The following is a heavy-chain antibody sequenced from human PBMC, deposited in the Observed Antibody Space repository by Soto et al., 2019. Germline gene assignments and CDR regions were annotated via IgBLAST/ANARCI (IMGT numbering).Heavy chain of an antibody. J-gene: IGHJ4*02. Sequence: QVQLVQSGAEVKKPGSSVRVSCTPSGGTFSSYTISWVRQAPGQGLEWMGRIVPITGMRRYAQKFQGRLTITAVTSTTTAYLELSSLTSEDSAVYFCSRGVASLVDSWGQGTQVTVSS. CDR3: SRGVASLVDS. CDR1: GGTFSSYT. CDR2: IVPITGMR. V-gene: IGHV1-69*02. D-gene: IGHD2-15*01.